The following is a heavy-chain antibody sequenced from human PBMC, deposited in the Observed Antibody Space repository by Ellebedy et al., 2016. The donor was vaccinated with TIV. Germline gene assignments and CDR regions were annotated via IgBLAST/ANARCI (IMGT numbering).Heavy chain of an antibody. V-gene: IGHV1-69*13. J-gene: IGHJ5*02. CDR3: ARDTKEGVVGLNWFDP. CDR1: GYTFTSYG. CDR2: IIPIFGTA. Sequence: SVKVSCXASGYTFTSYGISWVRQAPGQGLEWMGGIIPIFGTANYAQKFQGRVTITADESTSTAYMELSSLRSEDTAVYYCARDTKEGVVGLNWFDPWGQGTLVTVSS. D-gene: IGHD2-2*01.